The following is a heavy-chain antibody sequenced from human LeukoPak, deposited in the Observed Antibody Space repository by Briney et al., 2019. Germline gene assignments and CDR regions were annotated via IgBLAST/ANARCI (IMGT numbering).Heavy chain of an antibody. CDR2: INPNSGGT. Sequence: ASVKVSFKASGYTFTGYFIHWVRQAPGQGLEWMGWINPNSGGTHYTQKFQGRVTMTRDTSISTAYMELSRLTSDDTAVYYCAREDEVVDAFDIWGQGTMVTVSS. CDR1: GYTFTGYF. D-gene: IGHD2-2*01. CDR3: AREDEVVDAFDI. J-gene: IGHJ3*02. V-gene: IGHV1-2*02.